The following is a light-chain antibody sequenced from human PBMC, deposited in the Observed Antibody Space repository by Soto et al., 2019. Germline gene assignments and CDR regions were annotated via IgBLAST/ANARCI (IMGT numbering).Light chain of an antibody. J-gene: IGLJ2*01. CDR3: AAWDGSLNVVV. CDR2: ANN. V-gene: IGLV1-44*01. CDR1: SSNIGSNT. Sequence: QSVLTQPPSASGTPGPRFTISCSGSSSNIGSNTVNWYQQLPGTAPKLLIYANNQRPSGVPDRFSGSKSGTSASLAIGGLQSENEGDYYCAAWDGSLNVVVFGGGTKLTVL.